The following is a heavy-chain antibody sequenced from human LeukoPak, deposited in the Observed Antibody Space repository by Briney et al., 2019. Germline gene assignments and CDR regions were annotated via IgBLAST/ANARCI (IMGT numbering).Heavy chain of an antibody. D-gene: IGHD3-16*01. Sequence: SETLSLTCTVSGGSISGYYWTWVRQPPGKGLEWIGQIHYSGRADYNPSLKSRITISVDTSKNQMSLKLTSVTAADTAVYYCARFGVDYDMGVWGQGTTVTVSS. CDR1: GGSISGYY. V-gene: IGHV4-59*01. CDR2: IHYSGRA. CDR3: ARFGVDYDMGV. J-gene: IGHJ6*02.